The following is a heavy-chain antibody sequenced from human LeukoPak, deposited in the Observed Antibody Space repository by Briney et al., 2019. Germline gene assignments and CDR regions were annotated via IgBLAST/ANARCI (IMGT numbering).Heavy chain of an antibody. V-gene: IGHV4-31*03. CDR1: GGSISSGGYY. J-gene: IGHJ5*02. CDR3: ARDNRRQWLVLDGWFDP. CDR2: IYYSGST. Sequence: SETLSLTCTVSGGSISSGGYYWSWIRQHPGKGLEWIGYIYYSGSTYYNPSLKSRVTISVDTSKNQFSLKPSSVTAADTAAYYCARDNRRQWLVLDGWFDPWGQGTLVTVSS. D-gene: IGHD6-19*01.